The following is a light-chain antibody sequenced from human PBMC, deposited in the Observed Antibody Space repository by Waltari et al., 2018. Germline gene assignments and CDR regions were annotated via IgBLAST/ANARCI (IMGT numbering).Light chain of an antibody. CDR1: SSTIGAGYD. CDR2: ANS. Sequence: QSVLTQPPSVSGAPGQRVTISCPGSSSTIGAGYDVPWYQQLPGTAPKLLIYANSNRPSGVPDRFSGSKSGTSASLAITGLQTEDEADYYCQSFDSSLSGSVFGGGTKLTVL. V-gene: IGLV1-40*01. J-gene: IGLJ2*01. CDR3: QSFDSSLSGSV.